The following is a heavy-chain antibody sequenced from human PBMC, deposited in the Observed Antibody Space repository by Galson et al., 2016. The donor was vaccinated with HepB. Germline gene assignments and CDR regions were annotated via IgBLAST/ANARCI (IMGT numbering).Heavy chain of an antibody. J-gene: IGHJ5*02. CDR1: GFTFSRYG. V-gene: IGHV3-33*01. CDR3: ARDSFTIFGVTPNWFDP. Sequence: LRLSCAASGFTFSRYGMHWVRQAPGKGLEWVAVILYDGSKKYYADSVKGRFTISRDNSKNTLYLQMNSLRAEDTAVYYCARDSFTIFGVTPNWFDPWGQGTLVTVSS. CDR2: ILYDGSKK. D-gene: IGHD3-3*01.